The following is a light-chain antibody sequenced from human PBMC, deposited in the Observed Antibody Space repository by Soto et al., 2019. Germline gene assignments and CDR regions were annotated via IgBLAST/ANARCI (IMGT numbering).Light chain of an antibody. CDR1: HNITSY. CDR3: QKCYYLPI. CDR2: DAS. J-gene: IGKJ3*01. V-gene: IGKV1-33*01. Sequence: DIQMTQSPSSLSASVGDRVTITCQASHNITSYLNWYQHKPGKAPKLLIYDASILEAGVPSRFSGSGRVTYFTVTISGLQPEDVATHYCQKCYYLPIFGPCTTVDFK.